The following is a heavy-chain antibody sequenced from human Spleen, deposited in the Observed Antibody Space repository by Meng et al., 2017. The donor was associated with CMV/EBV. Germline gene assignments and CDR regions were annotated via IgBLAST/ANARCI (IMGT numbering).Heavy chain of an antibody. CDR3: AGGSGWPFFDS. J-gene: IGHJ5*01. Sequence: CKASGYTFTSHGVNWVRQAPGQGLEWMAWISAYNGHTNCAHRFQGRVTVTADTSTSTAFMELRSLRSDDTAVYYCAGGSGWPFFDSWGQGTLVTVSS. CDR1: GYTFTSHG. CDR2: ISAYNGHT. D-gene: IGHD6-25*01. V-gene: IGHV1-18*01.